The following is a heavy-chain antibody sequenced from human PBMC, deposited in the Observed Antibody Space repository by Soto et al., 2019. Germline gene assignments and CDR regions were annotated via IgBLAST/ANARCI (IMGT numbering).Heavy chain of an antibody. CDR1: GYTFTSYA. D-gene: IGHD6-13*01. CDR3: ARFSIAAAGYPRRFDY. J-gene: IGHJ4*02. CDR2: INAGNGNT. V-gene: IGHV1-3*01. Sequence: GASVKVSCKASGYTFTSYAMHWVRQAPGQRLEWMGWINAGNGNTKDSQKFQGRVTITRDTSASRAYMELSSLRSEDTAVYYCARFSIAAAGYPRRFDYWGQGTLVTVSS.